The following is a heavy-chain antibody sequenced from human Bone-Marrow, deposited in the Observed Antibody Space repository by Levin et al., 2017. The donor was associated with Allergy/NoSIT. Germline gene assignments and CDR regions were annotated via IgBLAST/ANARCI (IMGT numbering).Heavy chain of an antibody. D-gene: IGHD3-3*01. CDR2: ISYDGNNQ. CDR3: AKDDFDFWSGYYETHHMDV. CDR1: GFTFSSYD. Sequence: GGSLILSCAASGFTFSSYDMHWVRQAPGKGLEWVAVISYDGNNQYYADSVKGRFTISRDNSKNTLYLQMNSLRTEDTAVYYCAKDDFDFWSGYYETHHMDVWGKGTTVTVSS. V-gene: IGHV3-30*18. J-gene: IGHJ6*03.